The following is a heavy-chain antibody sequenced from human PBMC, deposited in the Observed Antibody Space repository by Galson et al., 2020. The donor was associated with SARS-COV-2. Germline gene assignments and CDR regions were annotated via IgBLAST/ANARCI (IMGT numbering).Heavy chain of an antibody. CDR1: GFTFTDYY. J-gene: IGHJ1*01. CDR2: INPYSGDT. Sequence: ASVKVSCKASGFTFTDYYMNCVRQAPGQGLEWVGWINPYSGDTDQAQNFQGRVTMTSDTTINTAYMELSSLRSDDTAIYYCASGDYGVSWGQGTLITVSS. CDR3: ASGDYGVS. V-gene: IGHV1-2*02. D-gene: IGHD4-17*01.